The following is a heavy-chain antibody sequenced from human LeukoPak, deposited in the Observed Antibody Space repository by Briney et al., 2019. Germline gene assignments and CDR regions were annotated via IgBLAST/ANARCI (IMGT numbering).Heavy chain of an antibody. V-gene: IGHV3-30*04. CDR2: ISYDGSNK. Sequence: GGSLRLSCAASGFTFSSYAMHWVRQAPGKGLEWVAVISYDGSNKYYADSVKGRFTISRDNSKNTLYLQMNSLRAEDTAVYYCASLVATMDNFDYWGQGTLVTVSS. D-gene: IGHD5-12*01. CDR3: ASLVATMDNFDY. CDR1: GFTFSSYA. J-gene: IGHJ4*02.